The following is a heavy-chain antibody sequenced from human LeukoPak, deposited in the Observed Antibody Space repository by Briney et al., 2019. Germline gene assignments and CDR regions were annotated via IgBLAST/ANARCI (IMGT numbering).Heavy chain of an antibody. V-gene: IGHV3-23*01. CDR1: GFTFSSYG. J-gene: IGHJ4*02. D-gene: IGHD3-16*02. CDR2: ISGSGGST. CDR3: AKKLRLGELSLSYYFDY. Sequence: PGGSLRLSCAASGFTFSSYGMHWVRQAPGKGLEWVSAISGSGGSTYYADSVKGRFTISRDNSKNTLYLQMNSLRAEDTAVYYCAKKLRLGELSLSYYFDYWGQGTLVTVSS.